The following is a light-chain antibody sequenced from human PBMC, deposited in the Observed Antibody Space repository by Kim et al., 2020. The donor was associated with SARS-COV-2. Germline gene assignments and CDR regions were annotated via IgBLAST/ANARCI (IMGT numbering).Light chain of an antibody. CDR2: QDT. V-gene: IGLV3-1*01. CDR3: QAWDSSTAV. Sequence: SYELTQPPSVSVSPGQTASITCSGDKLGDKYACWYQQKPGQSPVLVIYQDTKRPSGIPARFSGSNSGNTATLTIGGTQAMDEADYYCQAWDSSTAVFGGG. CDR1: KLGDKY. J-gene: IGLJ2*01.